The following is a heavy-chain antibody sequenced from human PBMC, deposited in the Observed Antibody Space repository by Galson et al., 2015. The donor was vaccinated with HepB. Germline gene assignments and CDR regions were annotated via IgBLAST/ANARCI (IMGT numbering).Heavy chain of an antibody. CDR2: IYHSGST. J-gene: IGHJ3*02. V-gene: IGHV4-38-2*01. CDR3: ARGYCSGGSCYSTDAFDI. CDR1: GYSISSGYY. Sequence: ETLSLTCAVSGYSISSGYYWGWIRQPPGKGLEWIGSIYHSGSTYYNPSLKSRVTISVDTSKNQFSLKLSSVTAADTAVYYCARGYCSGGSCYSTDAFDIWGQRTMVTVSS. D-gene: IGHD2-15*01.